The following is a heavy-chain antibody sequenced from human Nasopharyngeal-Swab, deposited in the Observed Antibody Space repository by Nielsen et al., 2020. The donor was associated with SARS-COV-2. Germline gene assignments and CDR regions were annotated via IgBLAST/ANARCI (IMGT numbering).Heavy chain of an antibody. CDR3: AREWRPSGNFDY. CDR2: IYYSGST. Sequence: SETLSLTCTVSGGSISSSSYYWGWIRQPPGKGLEWIGSIYYSGSTYYNPSLKSRVTISVDTSKNQFSLKLSSVTAADTAVYYCAREWRPSGNFDYWGQGTLVTVSS. CDR1: GGSISSSSYY. V-gene: IGHV4-39*07. J-gene: IGHJ4*02. D-gene: IGHD3-3*01.